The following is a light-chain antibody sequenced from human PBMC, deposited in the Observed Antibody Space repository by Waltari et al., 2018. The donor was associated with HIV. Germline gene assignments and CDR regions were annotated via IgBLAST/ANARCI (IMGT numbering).Light chain of an antibody. J-gene: IGLJ3*02. V-gene: IGLV1-47*01. CDR1: NSNIGSNF. CDR2: RNK. CDR3: AAWDDRLSGSWV. Sequence: QSVLTQPPSASGTPGQRVTISCSGSNSNIGSNFVYWYQHLPGTAPTLLNYRNKQPTDGGPDRSSGSKPGTAANLASSVLRCEDEADYYSAAWDDRLSGSWVFGGGTKLTVL.